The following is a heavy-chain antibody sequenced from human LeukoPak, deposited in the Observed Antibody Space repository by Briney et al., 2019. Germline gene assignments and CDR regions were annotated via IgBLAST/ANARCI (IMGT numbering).Heavy chain of an antibody. Sequence: PGGSLRLSCAASGFTFSSYSMNWVRQAPGKGLEWVSSISISSSYIYYADSGKGRFTISRDNAKNSLYLQMNSLRAEDTAVYYCARDPSNYYDSSGYYFDYWGQGTLVTVSS. CDR3: ARDPSNYYDSSGYYFDY. D-gene: IGHD3-22*01. CDR1: GFTFSSYS. V-gene: IGHV3-21*01. J-gene: IGHJ4*02. CDR2: ISISSSYI.